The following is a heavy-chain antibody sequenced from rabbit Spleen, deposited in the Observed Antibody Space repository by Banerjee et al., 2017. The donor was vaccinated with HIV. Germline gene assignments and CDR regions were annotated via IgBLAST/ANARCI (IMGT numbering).Heavy chain of an antibody. CDR3: ARDTSSSFSSYGMDL. V-gene: IGHV1S40*01. J-gene: IGHJ6*01. CDR2: IDTGSSGFT. Sequence: CVGLPSPGKGLEWIACIDTGSSGFTYFATWAKGRFTCSKTSSTTVTLQMTRLTAADTATYFCARDTSSSFSSYGMDLWGPGTLVTVS. D-gene: IGHD1-1*01.